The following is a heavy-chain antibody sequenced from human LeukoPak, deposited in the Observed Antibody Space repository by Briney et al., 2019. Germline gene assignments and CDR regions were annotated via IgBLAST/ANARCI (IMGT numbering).Heavy chain of an antibody. CDR1: GGSISSYY. CDR2: IYYSGST. D-gene: IGHD2-2*01. CDR3: ARRSIVVVPALSIDY. J-gene: IGHJ4*02. V-gene: IGHV4-59*08. Sequence: PSETLSLTCTVSGGSISSYYWSWIRQPPGKGLEWIGYIYYSGSTNYNPSLKSRVTISVDTSKNQFSLKLSSVTAADTAVYYCARRSIVVVPALSIDYWGQGTLVTVSS.